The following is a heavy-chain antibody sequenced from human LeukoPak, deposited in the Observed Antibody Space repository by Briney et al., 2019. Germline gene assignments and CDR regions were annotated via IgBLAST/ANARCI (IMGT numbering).Heavy chain of an antibody. V-gene: IGHV1-2*02. D-gene: IGHD3-10*01. CDR2: INPKSGGT. CDR1: GYTFTGYY. J-gene: IGHJ3*02. Sequence: GASVKVSCKASGYTFTGYYLHWVRQAPGQGLEWMGWINPKSGGTNYSQKFQGRVTMTRDTSISTGYMELSRLRSDDTAVYYCARGGSITMVRGDAREDALDIWGQGTMVTVSS. CDR3: ARGGSITMVRGDAREDALDI.